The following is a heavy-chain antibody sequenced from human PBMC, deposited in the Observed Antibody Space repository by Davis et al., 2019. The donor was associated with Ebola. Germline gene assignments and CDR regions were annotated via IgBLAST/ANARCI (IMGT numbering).Heavy chain of an antibody. CDR2: ISSSSSYI. CDR1: GFTFSSYS. V-gene: IGHV3-21*04. CDR3: VKDSSNIWFDI. Sequence: GGSLRLSFAASGFTFSSYSMNWVRQAPGKGLEWVSSISSSSSYIYYADSVKGRFTISRDNAKNSLYLQMNSLRVEDSAIYYCVKDSSNIWFDIWGQGTLVTVSS. J-gene: IGHJ3*02. D-gene: IGHD2/OR15-2a*01.